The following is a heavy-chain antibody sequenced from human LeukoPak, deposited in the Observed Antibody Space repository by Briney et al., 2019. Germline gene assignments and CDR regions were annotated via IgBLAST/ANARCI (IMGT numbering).Heavy chain of an antibody. J-gene: IGHJ4*02. D-gene: IGHD3-9*01. Sequence: SETLSLTCTVSGGSLSSGSDYWSWIRQSAGKGLEWIGRIYASGSTNYKPSLKSRVTISVDTSKNQFSLKLSSVTAADTAVYYCARHEGYDILTGYSYYFDCWGQGTLVTVPS. CDR3: ARHEGYDILTGYSYYFDC. CDR1: GGSLSSGSDY. V-gene: IGHV4-61*02. CDR2: IYASGST.